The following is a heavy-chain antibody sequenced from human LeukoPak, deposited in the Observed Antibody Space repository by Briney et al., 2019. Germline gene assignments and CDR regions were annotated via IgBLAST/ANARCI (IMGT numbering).Heavy chain of an antibody. CDR3: ARVVNRNWFDP. D-gene: IGHD6-6*01. J-gene: IGHJ5*02. V-gene: IGHV4-59*01. Sequence: SETLSLTCTVSGGSISSYYWSWIRQPPGKGLEWIGYIYYSGSTNYNPSLKSRVTISVDTSKNQFSLKLSSVTAADTAVDYCARVVNRNWFDPWGQGTLVTVSS. CDR2: IYYSGST. CDR1: GGSISSYY.